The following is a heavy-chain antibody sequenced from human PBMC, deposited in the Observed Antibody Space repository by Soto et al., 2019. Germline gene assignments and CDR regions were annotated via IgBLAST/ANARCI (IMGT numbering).Heavy chain of an antibody. V-gene: IGHV1-2*02. J-gene: IGHJ6*02. D-gene: IGHD1-7*01. CDR3: ARKLELRGSYYYYYDMDV. CDR2: INPNSGGT. CDR1: GYTFTDYY. Sequence: GASVKVSCKASGYTFTDYYMHWVRQAPGQGLEWMGWINPNSGGTNYAQKFRGRVTMTRDTPISTAYMELSRLRSDDTAVYYCARKLELRGSYYYYYDMDVWGQGTTVTVSS.